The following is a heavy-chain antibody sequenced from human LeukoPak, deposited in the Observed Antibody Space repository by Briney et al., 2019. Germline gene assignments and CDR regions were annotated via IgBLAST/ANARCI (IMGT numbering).Heavy chain of an antibody. CDR3: ASSGSSADIVVVPAAANWFDP. V-gene: IGHV1-2*02. D-gene: IGHD2-2*01. CDR2: INPNSGGT. CDR1: GYTFTGYY. Sequence: GASVKVSCKASGYTFTGYYMHWVRQAPGQGLEWMGWINPNSGGTNYAQKFQGRVTMTRDTSISTAYMELSRLRSDDTAVYYCASSGSSADIVVVPAAANWFDPWGQGTLVTVSS. J-gene: IGHJ5*02.